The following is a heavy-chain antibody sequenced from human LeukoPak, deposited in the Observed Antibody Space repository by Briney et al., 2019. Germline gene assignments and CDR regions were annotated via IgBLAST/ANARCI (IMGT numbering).Heavy chain of an antibody. V-gene: IGHV1-3*01. Sequence: GASVKVSCKASGYTFTSYAMHWVRQAPGQRLEWMGWINAGNGNTKYSQKLQGRVTMTTDTSTSTAYMELRSLRSDDTAVYYCARDFRSNLPGGYNWFDPWGQGTLVTVSS. J-gene: IGHJ5*02. CDR3: ARDFRSNLPGGYNWFDP. CDR2: INAGNGNT. D-gene: IGHD3-16*01. CDR1: GYTFTSYA.